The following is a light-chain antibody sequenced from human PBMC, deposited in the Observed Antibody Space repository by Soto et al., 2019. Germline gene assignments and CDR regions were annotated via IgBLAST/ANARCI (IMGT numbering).Light chain of an antibody. CDR3: SSYTSSSTYVV. J-gene: IGLJ7*01. CDR2: EVS. Sequence: QSALTQPPSVSGSPGQSVTISCTGTSSDVGSYNRVSWYQQPPGTAPKLMIYEVSNRPSGVPDRFSGSKSGNTASLTISGLQAEDAADYYCSSYTSSSTYVVFGGGTQLTVL. CDR1: SSDVGSYNR. V-gene: IGLV2-18*02.